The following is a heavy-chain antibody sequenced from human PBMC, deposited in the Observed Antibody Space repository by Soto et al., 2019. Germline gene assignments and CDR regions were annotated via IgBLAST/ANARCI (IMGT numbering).Heavy chain of an antibody. D-gene: IGHD4-17*01. CDR3: ARRGDYGDFFDY. CDR2: IWYDGSNK. J-gene: IGHJ4*02. Sequence: QAQLVESGGGVVQPGRSLRLSCAASGFTFSSYGMHWVRQAPGKGLEWVAVIWYDGSNKYYADSVKGRFTISRDNSKNTLYLQMNSLRAEDTAVYYCARRGDYGDFFDYWGQGTLATVSS. V-gene: IGHV3-33*01. CDR1: GFTFSSYG.